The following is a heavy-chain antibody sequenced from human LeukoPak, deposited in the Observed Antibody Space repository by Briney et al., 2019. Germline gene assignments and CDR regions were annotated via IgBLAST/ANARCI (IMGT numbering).Heavy chain of an antibody. CDR3: ARDGSGSYSAFDI. CDR2: IYYSGST. CDR1: GGSFSGYY. J-gene: IGHJ3*02. Sequence: KPSETLSLTCAVYGGSFSGYYWSWIRQPPGKGLEWIGYIYYSGSTNYNPSLKSRVTISVDTSKNQFSLKLSSVTAADTAVYYCARDGSGSYSAFDIWGQGTMVTVSS. V-gene: IGHV4-59*01. D-gene: IGHD1-26*01.